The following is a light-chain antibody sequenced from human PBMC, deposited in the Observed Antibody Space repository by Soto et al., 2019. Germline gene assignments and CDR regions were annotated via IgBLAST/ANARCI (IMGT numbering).Light chain of an antibody. Sequence: DIPMTQSPSTLSASVGDRVTITCRASQSNSTWLAWYQPRPGKTPKLLISEASKLESGVPSRFSGSGSGTEFTLTISSLQPDDFATYYFQQYITEPYSFGQGTKVEIK. CDR2: EAS. CDR1: QSNSTW. J-gene: IGKJ1*01. V-gene: IGKV1-5*03. CDR3: QQYITEPYS.